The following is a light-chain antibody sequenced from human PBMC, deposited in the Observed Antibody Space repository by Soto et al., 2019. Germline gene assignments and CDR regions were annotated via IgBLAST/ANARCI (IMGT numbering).Light chain of an antibody. CDR1: QSVSSN. V-gene: IGKV3-15*01. CDR2: GAS. CDR3: NQYNTVSPCT. J-gene: IGKJ1*01. Sequence: EIVMTQSPATLSVSPGERATLSCRASQSVSSNLAWYQQKPGQAPRLLIYGASARAPGIPARFSGSGSGTEFTLTLSRVLSEDLAEYYCNQYNTVSPCTFCHATK.